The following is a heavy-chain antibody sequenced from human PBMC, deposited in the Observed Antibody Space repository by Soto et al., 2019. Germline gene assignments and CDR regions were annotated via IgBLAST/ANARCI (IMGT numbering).Heavy chain of an antibody. V-gene: IGHV4-34*01. Sequence: SETLSLTCAVYGGSFSGYYWSWIRQPPGKGLGWIGEINHSGSTNYNPSLKSRVTISVDTSKNQFSLKLSSVTAADTAVYYCARAGPIMVYAPYYYYGMDVWGQGTTVTVSS. J-gene: IGHJ6*02. CDR2: INHSGST. CDR3: ARAGPIMVYAPYYYYGMDV. D-gene: IGHD2-8*01. CDR1: GGSFSGYY.